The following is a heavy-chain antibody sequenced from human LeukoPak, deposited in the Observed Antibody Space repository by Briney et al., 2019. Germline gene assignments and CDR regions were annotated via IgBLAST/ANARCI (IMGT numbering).Heavy chain of an antibody. D-gene: IGHD3-16*02. CDR2: ISSSGSTI. CDR3: ARDPGYDYVWGSYRSFDY. V-gene: IGHV3-48*03. CDR1: GFTFSSYE. Sequence: PGGSPRLSCAASGFTFSSYEMNWVRQAPGKGLEWVSYISSSGSTIYYADSVKCRFTISRDNAKNPLYLQMNSLRAEDTAVYYCARDPGYDYVWGSYRSFDYWGQGTLVTVSS. J-gene: IGHJ4*02.